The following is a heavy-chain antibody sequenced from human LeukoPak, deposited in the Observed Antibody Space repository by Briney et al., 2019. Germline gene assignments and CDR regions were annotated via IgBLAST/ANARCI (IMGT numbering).Heavy chain of an antibody. CDR3: ARGYCSGGSCYATSISFDY. V-gene: IGHV1-2*06. D-gene: IGHD2-15*01. J-gene: IGHJ4*02. CDR1: GYTFTGYY. CDR2: INPNSGGT. Sequence: ASVKVSCKASGYTFTGYYMHWVRQAPGQGLEWMGRINPNSGGTNYAQKFQGRVTMTRDTSISTAYMELSSLRSEDTAVYYCARGYCSGGSCYATSISFDYWGQGTLVTVSS.